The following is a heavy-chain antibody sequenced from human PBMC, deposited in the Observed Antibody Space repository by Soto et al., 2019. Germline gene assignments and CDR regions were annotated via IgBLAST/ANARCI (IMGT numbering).Heavy chain of an antibody. Sequence: CGRTLVDPTQTLTLTGTFSGVAVSSSAMGVSWIRLPPGKVVEWLPLVDWDDDKYYSTSLKTRLIIAKDSSQNQVGLRMTNMEPVETATYYCARIPGDSSGSSYFDSWGQGTLVTVSS. CDR2: VDWDDDK. J-gene: IGHJ4*02. V-gene: IGHV2-70*01. CDR1: GVAVSSSAMG. D-gene: IGHD3-22*01. CDR3: ARIPGDSSGSSYFDS.